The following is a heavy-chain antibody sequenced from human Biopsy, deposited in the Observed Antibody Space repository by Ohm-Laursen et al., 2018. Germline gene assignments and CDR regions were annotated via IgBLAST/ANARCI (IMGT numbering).Heavy chain of an antibody. CDR3: AKHGSGWTGDDALHI. V-gene: IGHV4-59*08. J-gene: IGHJ3*02. D-gene: IGHD6-19*01. CDR2: ISYNGST. CDR1: GGSISGSS. Sequence: SETLSLTCTVSGGSISGSSWSWIRQAPGRGLEWVGYISYNGSTCNNPSLKSLITISVDTSKNQISLKVTSVTAADTAVYYCAKHGSGWTGDDALHIWGQGTMVTVSS.